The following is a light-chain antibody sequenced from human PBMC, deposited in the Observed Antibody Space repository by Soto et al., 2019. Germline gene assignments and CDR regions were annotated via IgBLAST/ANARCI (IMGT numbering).Light chain of an antibody. V-gene: IGKV3-11*01. CDR3: QQRSNWPIT. Sequence: EIVLTQSPGTLSLSPGERATLSCRTSQNINKYLAWYQQKPGQAPRLLIYDASNRATGIPARLSGSGSGIDFTLTISSLEPEDFAVYYCQQRSNWPITFGQGTRLEMK. CDR2: DAS. CDR1: QNINKY. J-gene: IGKJ5*01.